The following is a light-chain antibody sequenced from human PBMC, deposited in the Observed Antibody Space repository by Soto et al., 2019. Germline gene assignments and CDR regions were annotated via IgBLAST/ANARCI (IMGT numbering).Light chain of an antibody. CDR3: QQFGSSHRT. CDR2: GAS. J-gene: IGKJ5*01. V-gene: IGKV3-20*01. Sequence: EIVLTQSPGTLSLSPGERAILSCRASQSVSNSYLAWYQQKPGQTPRLLIYGASGRAPGIPDRFSGSGSGTDFTLTISRLEPEDFAVFYCQQFGSSHRTFGQGTRLEIK. CDR1: QSVSNSY.